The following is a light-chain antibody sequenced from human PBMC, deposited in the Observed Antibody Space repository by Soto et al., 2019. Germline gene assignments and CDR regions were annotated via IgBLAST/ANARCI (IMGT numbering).Light chain of an antibody. J-gene: IGKJ1*01. Sequence: IHMTHSPSTLSASVVDRVTITCLASQSISSWLAWYQQKPGKAPKLLIYDASSLESGVPSRFSGSGSGTEFTLTISSLQPDDFATYYCQQYNSYWWTFGQGTKVDIK. CDR3: QQYNSYWWT. CDR2: DAS. V-gene: IGKV1-5*01. CDR1: QSISSW.